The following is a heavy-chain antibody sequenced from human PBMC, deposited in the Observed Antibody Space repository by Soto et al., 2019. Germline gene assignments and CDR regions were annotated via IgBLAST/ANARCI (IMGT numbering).Heavy chain of an antibody. J-gene: IGHJ4*02. Sequence: NPSETLSLTCTVSGDSVNSENSYWNWIRQAPGKAPEWIGYIYYNGGTNYNPSLKSRATILLDTSTNQFSLTLTSVTAADTAVYYCARDGGQGRGVIGHYWGGGRLVTV. CDR1: GDSVNSENSY. V-gene: IGHV4-61*01. CDR3: ARDGGQGRGVIGHY. CDR2: IYYNGGT. D-gene: IGHD3-16*02.